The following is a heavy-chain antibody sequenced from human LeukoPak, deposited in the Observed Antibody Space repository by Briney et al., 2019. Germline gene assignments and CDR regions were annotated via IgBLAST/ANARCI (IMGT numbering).Heavy chain of an antibody. Sequence: GGSLRLSCAASGFTFSSYAMHWVRQAPSKGLEWVAVISYDGSNKYYADSVKGRFTISRDNSKNTLYLQMNSLRAEDTAVYYCAREESDTIFGVVIKYYGMDVWGQGTTVTVSS. D-gene: IGHD3-3*01. CDR1: GFTFSSYA. J-gene: IGHJ6*02. CDR3: AREESDTIFGVVIKYYGMDV. V-gene: IGHV3-30-3*01. CDR2: ISYDGSNK.